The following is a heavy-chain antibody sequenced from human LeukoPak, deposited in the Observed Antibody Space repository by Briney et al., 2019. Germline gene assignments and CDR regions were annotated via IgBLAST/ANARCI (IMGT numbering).Heavy chain of an antibody. Sequence: SETLSLTCTVSGGSVSSSNYYWNWIRQPAGKGLEYIGRTYTGGSTNYNPSLKSRVTMSVDTSKNQFSLKLSSVTAADTAVYYCVGGTYYGGDYWGQGTLVTVSS. CDR1: GGSVSSSNYY. CDR2: TYTGGST. D-gene: IGHD1-26*01. V-gene: IGHV4-4*07. J-gene: IGHJ4*02. CDR3: VGGTYYGGDY.